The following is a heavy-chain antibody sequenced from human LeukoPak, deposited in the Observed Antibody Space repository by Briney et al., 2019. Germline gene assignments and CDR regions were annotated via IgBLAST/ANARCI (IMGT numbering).Heavy chain of an antibody. CDR2: ISDNGGGT. J-gene: IGHJ4*02. CDR1: GFTFSNYA. Sequence: GASLRLSCAASGFTFSNYAMSWVRQAPGKGLEWVSTISDNGGGTHYADSVKGRFSISRDNAKNTLYLQMNSLRAEDTAVYYCTRGASGYGNFDYWGQGTLVTVSS. V-gene: IGHV3-23*01. CDR3: TRGASGYGNFDY. D-gene: IGHD5-12*01.